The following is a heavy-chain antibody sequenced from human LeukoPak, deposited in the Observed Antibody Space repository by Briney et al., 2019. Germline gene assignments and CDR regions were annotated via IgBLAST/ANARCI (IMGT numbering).Heavy chain of an antibody. J-gene: IGHJ4*02. CDR1: GFTFGSYA. D-gene: IGHD6-19*01. Sequence: GGSLRLSCSASGFTFGSYAMHWVRQAPGKGLEYVSGISSSGGGTYYADSVKGRFTISRDNSKNTLYLQMNSLRAEDTAVYYCAKDQDGSGWYYFDYWGQGTLVTVSS. CDR2: ISSSGGGT. CDR3: AKDQDGSGWYYFDY. V-gene: IGHV3-64*04.